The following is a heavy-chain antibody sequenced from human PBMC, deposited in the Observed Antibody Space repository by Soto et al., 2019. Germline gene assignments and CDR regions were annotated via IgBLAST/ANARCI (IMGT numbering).Heavy chain of an antibody. Sequence: VHLVESGGGLVHPGGSLKLSRAVSGFTFSGSVMHWVRQAPGKGLEWLGRIRSRDSDYATSYAESVKGRVTISRDDSKNTAYLQVTSLKIEDTALYYCTTYGNSSKGFDYWGQGTLVTVSS. J-gene: IGHJ4*02. CDR1: GFTFSGSV. V-gene: IGHV3-73*01. CDR2: IRSRDSDYAT. CDR3: TTYGNSSKGFDY. D-gene: IGHD6-6*01.